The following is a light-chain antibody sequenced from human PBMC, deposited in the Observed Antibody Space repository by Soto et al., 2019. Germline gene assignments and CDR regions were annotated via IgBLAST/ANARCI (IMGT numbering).Light chain of an antibody. CDR1: SSDVGGYNY. J-gene: IGLJ3*02. Sequence: QSALTQPASVSGSPGQSITISCTGTSSDVGGYNYVSWYQQHPGKAPKLMIYEVSNRPSGVSNRFSGSKSVNTASLAISGIQAEDEADYYCTSYTSSSTWVFGGGTKLTVL. CDR2: EVS. V-gene: IGLV2-14*01. CDR3: TSYTSSSTWV.